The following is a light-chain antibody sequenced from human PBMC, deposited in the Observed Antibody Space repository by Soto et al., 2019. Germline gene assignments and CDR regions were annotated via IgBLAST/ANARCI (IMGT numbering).Light chain of an antibody. CDR3: HQYGLSPRHP. J-gene: IGKJ2*01. CDR2: GAS. Sequence: EIVLTQSPGTLSLSPGERATLSCRASQSVNSNYLAWYQQKPGQAPRLLIYGASSRATGVPNRFSGSGSGTDFTFTISRLEPEDFAVYYCHQYGLSPRHPFGQGTKLEIK. CDR1: QSVNSNY. V-gene: IGKV3-20*01.